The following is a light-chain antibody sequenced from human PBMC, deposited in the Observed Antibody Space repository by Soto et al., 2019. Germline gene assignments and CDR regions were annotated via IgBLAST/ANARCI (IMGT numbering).Light chain of an antibody. CDR2: AAS. CDR1: QSVSNVY. J-gene: IGKJ2*01. V-gene: IGKV3-20*01. Sequence: EIVLTQSPCTLSSSPGERATLSCRASQSVSNVYLAWYQQKPGQAPRLLIYAASNRATGIPDRFSGSGSGTDFTLTISRLEPEDFAVYYCQQSGSTPRTFGQGTKLEIK. CDR3: QQSGSTPRT.